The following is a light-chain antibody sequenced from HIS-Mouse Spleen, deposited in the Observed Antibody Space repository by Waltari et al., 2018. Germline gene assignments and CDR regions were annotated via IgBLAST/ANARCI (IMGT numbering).Light chain of an antibody. V-gene: IGKV3-11*01. CDR2: DAS. J-gene: IGKJ3*01. CDR3: QQRSNWPPFT. Sequence: DIVLTQSPATLSLSPGDRATLSCRASQSVSSYLAWYQQKPGQAPRLLIYDASNRATGITARFSGSGSGTDFTLTISSLEPEDFAVYYCQQRSNWPPFTFGPGTKVDIK. CDR1: QSVSSY.